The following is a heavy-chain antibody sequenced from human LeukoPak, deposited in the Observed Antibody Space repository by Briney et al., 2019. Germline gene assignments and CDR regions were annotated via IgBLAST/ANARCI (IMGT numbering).Heavy chain of an antibody. CDR2: ISHDGSNK. D-gene: IGHD6-13*01. J-gene: IGHJ4*02. CDR3: AKDHQRQLVHYFDY. CDR1: DFTLTTYG. V-gene: IGHV3-30*18. Sequence: GGSLRLSCAASDFTLTTYGMHWIRQAPGHGLEWVALISHDGSNKVYADSVKGRFTFSRDNSKNTLYLQMNSLRPEATAVYYCAKDHQRQLVHYFDYWGQGTLVTVSS.